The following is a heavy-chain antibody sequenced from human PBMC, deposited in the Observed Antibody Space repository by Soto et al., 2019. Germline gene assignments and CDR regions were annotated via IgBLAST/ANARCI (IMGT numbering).Heavy chain of an antibody. Sequence: SETLSLTCTVSGGSISSYYWSWIRQPPGKGLEWIGYIYYSGSTNYNPSLKSRVTISVDTTKNQFSLKLSSVTAADMAVYYCAGALRRYFAYWGQVTLVDVSS. J-gene: IGHJ4*02. D-gene: IGHD4-17*01. V-gene: IGHV4-59*08. CDR2: IYYSGST. CDR1: GGSISSYY. CDR3: AGALRRYFAY.